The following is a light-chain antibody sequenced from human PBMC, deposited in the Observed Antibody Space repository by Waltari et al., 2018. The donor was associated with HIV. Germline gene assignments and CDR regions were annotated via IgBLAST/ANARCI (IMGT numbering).Light chain of an antibody. CDR2: EAS. V-gene: IGKV1-27*01. J-gene: IGKJ3*01. CDR3: QKYDTGPFT. CDR1: QGISNF. Sequence: DVRVTQSPSSLSASVGDTITITCRASQGISNFLAWYQQHPGKVLKLLINEASVLQSEVPSRFSGTGSETQFNLTIGGRQAEDVGSYYCQKYDTGPFTFGPGTKVNIK.